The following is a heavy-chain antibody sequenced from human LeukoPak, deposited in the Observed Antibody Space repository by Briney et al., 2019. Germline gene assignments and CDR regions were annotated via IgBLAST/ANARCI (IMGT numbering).Heavy chain of an antibody. D-gene: IGHD5-12*01. CDR2: ITSSGSDI. V-gene: IGHV3-11*01. J-gene: IGHJ4*02. CDR1: GFTFSDYY. Sequence: GGSLRLSCAASGFTFSDYYMSWIGQAPGKGLEWVAYITSSGSDIYYADSVRGRFSISRDNAKNSLFLQMNSLRVEDTATDYCASDIVATSGDFWGQGTLVSVSS. CDR3: ASDIVATSGDF.